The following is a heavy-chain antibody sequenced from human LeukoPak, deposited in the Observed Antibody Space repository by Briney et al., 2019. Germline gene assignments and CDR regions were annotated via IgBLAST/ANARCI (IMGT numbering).Heavy chain of an antibody. CDR1: GDSVSSSCGV. J-gene: IGHJ4*02. CDR2: TYYRSKWYN. V-gene: IGHV6-1*01. CDR3: AREVDGSGSSFDY. D-gene: IGHD6-19*01. Sequence: SQTLSLTCAISGDSVSSSCGVWNWIRQSPSRGLEWLGRTYYRSKWYNDYAVSVKGRITINPDTSKNQFSLQLNSVSPEDTAVYYCAREVDGSGSSFDYWGQGTLVTVSS.